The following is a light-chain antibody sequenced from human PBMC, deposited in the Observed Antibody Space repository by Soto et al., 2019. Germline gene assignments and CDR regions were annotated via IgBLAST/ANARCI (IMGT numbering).Light chain of an antibody. CDR2: SNN. Sequence: QSALTQPPSASGTPGQRVTISFSGSSSNIGSNTVNWYQQLPGTAPKLLIYSNNQRPSGVPDRFSGSKSGTSASLAISVLQSEDEADYYCAAWDDSLNGAYVFGTGTKVTVL. CDR1: SSNIGSNT. J-gene: IGLJ1*01. CDR3: AAWDDSLNGAYV. V-gene: IGLV1-44*01.